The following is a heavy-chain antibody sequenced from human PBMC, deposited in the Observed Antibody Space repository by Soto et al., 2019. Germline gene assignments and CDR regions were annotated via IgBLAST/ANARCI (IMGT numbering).Heavy chain of an antibody. J-gene: IGHJ6*03. V-gene: IGHV1-18*01. Sequence: QVQLVQSGAEVKQPGASVKVSCKASGYTFTNYGFTWVRQAPGQGLEWMGWISTYNGNTKSAQKVQGRLTMTTDTSTSTANMELTSLRSDDTAVYYCARTTVTASYYYMDVWGKGTTVTVSS. D-gene: IGHD4-17*01. CDR3: ARTTVTASYYYMDV. CDR2: ISTYNGNT. CDR1: GYTFTNYG.